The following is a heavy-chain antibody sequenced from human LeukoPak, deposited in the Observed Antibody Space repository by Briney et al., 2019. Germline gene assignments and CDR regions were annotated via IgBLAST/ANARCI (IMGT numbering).Heavy chain of an antibody. CDR2: IIPLFGSA. V-gene: IGHV1-69*01. CDR3: ARGLVVPAAIGPMPHLDY. CDR1: GGTFSNYA. Sequence: SVKVSCKASGGTFSNYAISWVRQAPGQGLEWMGGIIPLFGSADYAQKFQGRVTFTADETTSTAYMELSSLRSEDTAVYYCARGLVVPAAIGPMPHLDYWGQGTLVTVSS. D-gene: IGHD2-2*02. J-gene: IGHJ4*02.